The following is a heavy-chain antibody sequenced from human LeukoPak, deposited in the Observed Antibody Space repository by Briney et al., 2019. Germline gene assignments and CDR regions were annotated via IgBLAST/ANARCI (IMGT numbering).Heavy chain of an antibody. D-gene: IGHD1-26*01. J-gene: IGHJ4*02. V-gene: IGHV4-30-2*01. CDR3: AREVGATDNSFDY. CDR2: IYHSGST. CDR1: GGSISSGGYS. Sequence: SQTLSLTCAVSGGSISSGGYSWSWIRQPPGKGLEWIGYIYHSGSTYYNPSLKSRVTISVDRSKNQFSLKLSSVTAADTAVYYCAREVGATDNSFDYWGQGTLVTVSS.